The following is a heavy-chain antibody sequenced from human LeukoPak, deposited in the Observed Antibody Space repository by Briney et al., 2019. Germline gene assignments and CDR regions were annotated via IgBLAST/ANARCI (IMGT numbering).Heavy chain of an antibody. J-gene: IGHJ3*02. CDR1: GFTVRSNY. CDR2: IYGGGSV. Sequence: GGSLRLSCAASGFTVRSNYMSWVRQAPGKGLEWVSIIYGGGSVFYADSVKGRFTISRDNFKNTLYLQMNSLRGEDTAVYYCARGGSYLSAFDIWGQGTMVTVSS. V-gene: IGHV3-53*01. D-gene: IGHD1-26*01. CDR3: ARGGSYLSAFDI.